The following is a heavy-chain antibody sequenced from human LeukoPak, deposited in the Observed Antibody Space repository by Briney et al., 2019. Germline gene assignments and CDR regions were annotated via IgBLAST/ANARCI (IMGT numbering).Heavy chain of an antibody. CDR2: SEWNDEK. V-gene: IGHV2-5*01. Sequence: GPTLANPTRPLTLTCTFSGVSRRTSGVGVGWIRQPPEKALEWLALSEWNDEKRYNPSRKSRDNITKENGKNQEGLTMTNMDPVHTATYYCAHSRRDGYNFGYWGQGTQVTVSS. CDR1: GVSRRTSGVG. J-gene: IGHJ4*02. CDR3: AHSRRDGYNFGY. D-gene: IGHD5-24*01.